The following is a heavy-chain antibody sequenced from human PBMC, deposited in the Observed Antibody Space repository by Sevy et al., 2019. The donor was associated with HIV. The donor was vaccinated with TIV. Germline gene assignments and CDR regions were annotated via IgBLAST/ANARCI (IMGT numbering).Heavy chain of an antibody. D-gene: IGHD3-16*01. Sequence: GGSLRLSCAASGFTVGNYFMSWVRQAPGKGLEWVSLIYSGGSTYYADSVEGRFTISRDNSKNTLYLQMNSLRAEDTAVYYCARAMIPSDAFDIWGLGTMVTVSS. J-gene: IGHJ3*02. CDR2: IYSGGST. CDR1: GFTVGNYF. CDR3: ARAMIPSDAFDI. V-gene: IGHV3-53*01.